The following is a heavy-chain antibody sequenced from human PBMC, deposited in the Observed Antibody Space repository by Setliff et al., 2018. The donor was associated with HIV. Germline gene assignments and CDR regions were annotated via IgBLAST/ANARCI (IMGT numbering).Heavy chain of an antibody. CDR1: DASISTSNFL. CDR3: ARPLSMSYNFWGDAFAI. V-gene: IGHV4-39*02. Sequence: PSETLSLTCTVSDASISTSNFLWGWIRQSPGKGLEWIGSSYYSSRTYYNPSLKNRVTISADTSKNHLSLKLTPLTAADTAVYYCARPLSMSYNFWGDAFAIWGRGTMVTVSS. J-gene: IGHJ3*02. D-gene: IGHD3-3*01. CDR2: SYYSSRT.